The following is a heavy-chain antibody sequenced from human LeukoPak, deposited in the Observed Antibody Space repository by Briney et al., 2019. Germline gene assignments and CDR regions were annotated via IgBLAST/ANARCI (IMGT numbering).Heavy chain of an antibody. CDR1: GGSISSYY. D-gene: IGHD6-13*01. Sequence: SETLSLTCTVSGGSISSYYWSWIRQPPGKGLEWIGYIYYSGSTNYNPSLKSRVTISVDTSKNQFSLKLSSVTAADTAVYYCARVQQLAPGAVFQHWGQGTLVTVSS. CDR2: IYYSGST. V-gene: IGHV4-59*01. CDR3: ARVQQLAPGAVFQH. J-gene: IGHJ1*01.